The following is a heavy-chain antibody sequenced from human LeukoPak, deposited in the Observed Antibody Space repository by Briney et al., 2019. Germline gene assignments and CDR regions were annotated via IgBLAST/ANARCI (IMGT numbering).Heavy chain of an antibody. V-gene: IGHV3-33*06. D-gene: IGHD1-26*01. CDR3: AKDHTVGATGDYDAFDI. CDR1: GFTFSSYG. CDR2: IWYDGSNK. J-gene: IGHJ3*02. Sequence: GGSLRLSCAASGFTFSSYGMHWVRQAPGKGLEWVAVIWYDGSNKYYADSVKSRFTISRDNSKNTLYLQMNSLRAEDTAVYYCAKDHTVGATGDYDAFDIWGQGTMVTVSS.